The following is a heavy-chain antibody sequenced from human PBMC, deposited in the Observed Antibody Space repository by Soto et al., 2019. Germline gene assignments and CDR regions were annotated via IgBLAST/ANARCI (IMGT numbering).Heavy chain of an antibody. Sequence: ASVKVSCKASGGTFSSYAISWVRQAPGRGLEWMGGIIPIFGKANYAQKFQGRVTITADESTSTAYMELSSLRSEDTAVYYCARGIFWSGQRYYYYYGMDVWGHGTTVTVSS. CDR2: IIPIFGKA. CDR1: GGTFSSYA. CDR3: ARGIFWSGQRYYYYYGMDV. J-gene: IGHJ6*01. D-gene: IGHD3-3*01. V-gene: IGHV1-69*13.